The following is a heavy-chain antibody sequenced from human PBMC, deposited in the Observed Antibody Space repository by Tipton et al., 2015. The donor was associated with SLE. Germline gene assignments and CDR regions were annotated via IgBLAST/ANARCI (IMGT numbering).Heavy chain of an antibody. J-gene: IGHJ3*02. CDR3: ARDLELSAFDI. V-gene: IGHV3-23*01. D-gene: IGHD1-7*01. CDR2: ISGSGGST. CDR1: GFTFSSYG. Sequence: SLRLSCAASGFTFSSYGMHWVRQAPGKGLEWVSAISGSGGSTYYADSVKGRFTISRDNSKNTLYLQMNSLRAEDTAVYYCARDLELSAFDIWGQGTMVTVSS.